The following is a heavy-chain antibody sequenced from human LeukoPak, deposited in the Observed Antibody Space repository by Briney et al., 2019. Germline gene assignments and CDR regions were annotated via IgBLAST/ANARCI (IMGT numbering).Heavy chain of an antibody. Sequence: PSETLSLTCTVSGGSISSYYWSWIRQPPGKGLEWIGSIYYSGTINYNPSLKSRVTMAVDTSKNQFSLKMYSMTAADTAVYYCARGSVGADVWGQGTMVTVSS. CDR2: IYYSGTI. V-gene: IGHV4-59*12. J-gene: IGHJ3*01. CDR3: ARGSVGADV. CDR1: GGSISSYY. D-gene: IGHD1-26*01.